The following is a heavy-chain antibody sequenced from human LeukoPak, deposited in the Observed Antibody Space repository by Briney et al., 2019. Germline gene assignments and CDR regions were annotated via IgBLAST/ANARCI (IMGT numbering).Heavy chain of an antibody. V-gene: IGHV3-21*01. J-gene: IGHJ3*02. CDR2: ISSSSSYI. CDR3: ARHSGRIVSDAFDI. CDR1: GFTISSYS. D-gene: IGHD5-12*01. Sequence: PGGSLRLSCAASGFTISSYSMNWVRQAPGKGLEWVSSISSSSSYIYYADSVKGRFTISRDNAKNSLYLQMNSLRAEDTAVYYCARHSGRIVSDAFDIWGQGTMVTVSS.